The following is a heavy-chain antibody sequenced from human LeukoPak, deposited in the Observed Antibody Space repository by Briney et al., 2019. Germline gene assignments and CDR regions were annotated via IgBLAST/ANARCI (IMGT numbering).Heavy chain of an antibody. D-gene: IGHD6-13*01. J-gene: IGHJ4*02. Sequence: RSGGSLRLSCAVSGFTFSSYAMSWVRQAPGKGLEWISSISGSGGSTYYAESVKGRFTISRHNSKNTLYLQMNSLRAEDTAVYHCAKLIEAAGIGYWGQGTLVTVSS. CDR1: GFTFSSYA. CDR2: ISGSGGST. CDR3: AKLIEAAGIGY. V-gene: IGHV3-23*01.